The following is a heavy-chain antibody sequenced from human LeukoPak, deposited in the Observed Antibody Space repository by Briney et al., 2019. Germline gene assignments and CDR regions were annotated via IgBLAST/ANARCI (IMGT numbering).Heavy chain of an antibody. CDR2: ISSSSSYI. CDR1: GFTFSSYS. Sequence: GGSLRLSCAASGFTFSSYSMNWVRQAPGKGLEWVSSISSSSSYIYYADTVKGRFTISRDNAKNSLYLQMNSLRAEDTAVYYCARRRYSSGWYEGVGAGAFDIWGQGTTDTASS. V-gene: IGHV3-21*01. CDR3: ARRRYSSGWYEGVGAGAFDI. J-gene: IGHJ3*02. D-gene: IGHD6-19*01.